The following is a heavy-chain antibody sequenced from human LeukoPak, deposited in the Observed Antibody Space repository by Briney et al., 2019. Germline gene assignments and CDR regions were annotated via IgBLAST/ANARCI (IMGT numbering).Heavy chain of an antibody. D-gene: IGHD4-17*01. V-gene: IGHV3-9*01. Sequence: GGSLRLSCAASGFTFDDYAMHWVRQAPGKGLEWVSGISWNSGSIGYADSVKGRFTISRDNAKNYLYLQMNSLRAEDTALYYCAKATGGATVTSGALDYWGQGTLVTVSS. J-gene: IGHJ4*02. CDR2: ISWNSGSI. CDR3: AKATGGATVTSGALDY. CDR1: GFTFDDYA.